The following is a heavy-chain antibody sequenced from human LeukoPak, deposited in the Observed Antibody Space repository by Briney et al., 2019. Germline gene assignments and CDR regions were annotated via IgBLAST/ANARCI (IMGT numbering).Heavy chain of an antibody. CDR2: ITGDGAT. J-gene: IGHJ5*02. CDR3: AKGAAAGLVDWFDP. V-gene: IGHV3-23*01. Sequence: GGSLRLSCAVSGFTFTNLAMMWVRQAPGKGLQWVSSITGDGATYYADSVRGRFMLSRDTSKNTLYLQMNSLTAEDTALYYCAKGAAAGLVDWFDPWGQGTLVTVSS. D-gene: IGHD6-25*01. CDR1: GFTFTNLA.